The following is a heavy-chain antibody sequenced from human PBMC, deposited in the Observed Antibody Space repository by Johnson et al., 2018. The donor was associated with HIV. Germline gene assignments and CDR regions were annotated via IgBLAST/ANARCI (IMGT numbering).Heavy chain of an antibody. J-gene: IGHJ3*02. CDR2: ISHDGSDK. CDR3: AKLRWAPRAFDI. Sequence: QVQLLESGGGVVQPGRSLRLSCAASGFTFSSYGMHWVRQAPGKWLEWVAVISHDGSDKNYADSVKGRFTISRDNSKNTLFLQMNSLRAEDTAVYYCAKLRWAPRAFDIWGQGTMVTVSS. V-gene: IGHV3-30*18. CDR1: GFTFSSYG. D-gene: IGHD4-23*01.